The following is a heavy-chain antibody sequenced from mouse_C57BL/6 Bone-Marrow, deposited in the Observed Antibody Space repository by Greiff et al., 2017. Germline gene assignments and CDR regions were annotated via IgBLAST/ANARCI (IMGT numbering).Heavy chain of an antibody. J-gene: IGHJ2*01. CDR2: ISYDGSN. Sequence: EVKLMESGPGLVKPSQSLSLTCSVTGYSITSGYYWNWIRQFPGTKLEWMGYISYDGSNNYNPSLKNRISITRDTSKNQFFLKLNSVTTEDTATYYCARMGRDWFDYWGQGTTLTVSS. CDR1: GYSITSGYY. D-gene: IGHD4-1*01. CDR3: ARMGRDWFDY. V-gene: IGHV3-6*01.